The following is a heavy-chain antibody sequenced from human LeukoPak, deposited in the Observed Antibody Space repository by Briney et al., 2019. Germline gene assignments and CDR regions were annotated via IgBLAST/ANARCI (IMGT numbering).Heavy chain of an antibody. V-gene: IGHV3-9*01. D-gene: IGHD6-13*01. CDR2: ISWNSGSI. CDR1: GFTFDDYA. J-gene: IGHJ4*02. Sequence: GRSLRLSSAASGFTFDDYAMHWVRQAPGKGLEWVSGISWNSGSIGYADSVKGRFTISRDNAKNSLYLQMSSLRAEDTALYYCAKGELEAAGTVFDYWGQGTLVTVSS. CDR3: AKGELEAAGTVFDY.